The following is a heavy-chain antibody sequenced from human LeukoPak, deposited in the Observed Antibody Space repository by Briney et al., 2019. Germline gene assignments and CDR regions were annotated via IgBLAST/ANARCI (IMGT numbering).Heavy chain of an antibody. Sequence: GGSLRLSCAASGFTVSSNYMSWVRQAPGKGLEWVSVIYSGSSTYYADSVKGRFTISRDNSKNTLYLQMNSLRAEDTAVYYCARDKRRYYGSGSPDAFDIWGQGTMVTVSS. D-gene: IGHD3-10*01. CDR3: ARDKRRYYGSGSPDAFDI. V-gene: IGHV3-53*01. CDR1: GFTVSSNY. CDR2: IYSGSST. J-gene: IGHJ3*02.